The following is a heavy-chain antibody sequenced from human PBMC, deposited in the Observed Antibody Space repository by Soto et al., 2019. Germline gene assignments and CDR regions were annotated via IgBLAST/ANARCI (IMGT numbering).Heavy chain of an antibody. CDR3: ARGWFGPDV. CDR2: IDNAGTDS. D-gene: IGHD3-10*01. Sequence: EVQLVESGGGLVQPGGSLRLSFAPSGFTLGGRSRHWVRQAPGKGLVWVSGIDNAGTDSTYADSVKGRFTSSRDNAKNMLYLQMNSLRVEDTAVYYCARGWFGPDVWGKGTTVTVSS. CDR1: GFTLGGRS. J-gene: IGHJ6*04. V-gene: IGHV3-74*01.